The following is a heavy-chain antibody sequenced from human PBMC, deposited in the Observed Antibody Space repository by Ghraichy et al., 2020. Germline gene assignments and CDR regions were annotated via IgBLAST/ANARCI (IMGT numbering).Heavy chain of an antibody. CDR3: ARVFPNDNWRPFED. D-gene: IGHD1-20*01. J-gene: IGHJ4*02. V-gene: IGHV1-3*01. Sequence: ASVKISCKASGYIFTNFAIHWVRQAPGQRLEWMGWVNAGNGDTKYSQKFQGRVTITRNTSASTAYMDLSSLRSEDTALYYCARVFPNDNWRPFEDWGQGTLVTVSS. CDR1: GYIFTNFA. CDR2: VNAGNGDT.